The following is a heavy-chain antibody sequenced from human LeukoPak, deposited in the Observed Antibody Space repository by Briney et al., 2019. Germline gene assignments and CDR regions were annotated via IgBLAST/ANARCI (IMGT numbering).Heavy chain of an antibody. V-gene: IGHV3-23*01. CDR1: GITLSNYG. CDR2: ISGSGGGT. Sequence: GGSLRLSCAVSGITLSNYGMSWVRQAPGKGLEWVAGISGSGGGTNYADSVKGRFTISRDNVRNTLYLQMNSLRVEDTAAYFCAKRGVVIRVILVGFHKEAYYFDSWGQGALVTVSS. J-gene: IGHJ4*02. D-gene: IGHD3-22*01. CDR3: AKRGVVIRVILVGFHKEAYYFDS.